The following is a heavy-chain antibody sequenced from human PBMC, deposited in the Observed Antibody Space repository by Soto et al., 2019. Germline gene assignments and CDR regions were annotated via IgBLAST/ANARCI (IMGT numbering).Heavy chain of an antibody. Sequence: QVQLVASGGGVVQPGTSLRLSCVTSGFTFSHHAMHWVRQAPGKGLEWVTQIWSDGGNKYYGESVKGRFTTSRDNSNKMVYLQMNSLRVEDTAVYYCARDGQESAPYTLDIWGQGTMVTVSS. V-gene: IGHV3-33*01. CDR2: IWSDGGNK. J-gene: IGHJ3*02. CDR1: GFTFSHHA. D-gene: IGHD3-10*01. CDR3: ARDGQESAPYTLDI.